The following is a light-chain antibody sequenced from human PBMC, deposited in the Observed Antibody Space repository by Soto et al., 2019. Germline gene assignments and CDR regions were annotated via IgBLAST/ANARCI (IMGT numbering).Light chain of an antibody. Sequence: DIQMTQSPSSLSASVGDRVTITCRASQIINTWLAWYQQKPGKAPKLLLYRASNLVNGVPSRFSGRGSGTELTLIISSLQPDDFSIYYCRQYETYSGTFGPGTKVDL. CDR1: QIINTW. CDR3: RQYETYSGT. CDR2: RAS. J-gene: IGKJ3*01. V-gene: IGKV1-5*03.